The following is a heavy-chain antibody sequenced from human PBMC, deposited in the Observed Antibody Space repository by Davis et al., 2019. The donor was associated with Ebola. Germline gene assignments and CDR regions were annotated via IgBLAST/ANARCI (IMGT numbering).Heavy chain of an antibody. D-gene: IGHD1-14*01. J-gene: IGHJ6*02. V-gene: IGHV3-48*03. Sequence: GESLKISCAASGFTFSSYEMNWVRQAPGKGLEWVSYISSSGSTIYYADSVKGRFTISRDNSKNTLYLQMNSLRAEDTAVYYCAKDEPSTYYYGMDVWGQGTTVTVSS. CDR1: GFTFSSYE. CDR3: AKDEPSTYYYGMDV. CDR2: ISSSGSTI.